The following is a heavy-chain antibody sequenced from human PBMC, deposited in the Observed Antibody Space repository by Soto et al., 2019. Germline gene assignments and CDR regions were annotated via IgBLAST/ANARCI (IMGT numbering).Heavy chain of an antibody. CDR3: AKEVVLVPAAMSYFDY. CDR2: ISGSGGST. V-gene: IGHV3-23*01. CDR1: GFTFSSYA. J-gene: IGHJ4*02. D-gene: IGHD2-2*01. Sequence: EVQLLESGGGLVQPGGSLRLSCADSGFTFSSYAMSWVRQAPGKGLEWVSAISGSGGSTYYADSVKGRFTISRDNSKNTLYLQMNSLRAEDTAVYYCAKEVVLVPAAMSYFDYWGQGTLVTVSS.